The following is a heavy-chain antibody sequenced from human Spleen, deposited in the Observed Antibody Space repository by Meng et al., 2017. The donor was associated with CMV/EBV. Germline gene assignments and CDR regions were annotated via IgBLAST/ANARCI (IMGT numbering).Heavy chain of an antibody. CDR3: ARGQQQLVSLNPGLTDYYYYYGMDV. J-gene: IGHJ6*02. V-gene: IGHV1-8*01. CDR1: GYTFTSYD. Sequence: ASVKVSCKASGYTFTSYDINWVRQATGQGLEWMGWMNPNSGNTGYAQKFQGRVTMTRNTSISTAYMELSSLRSEDTAVYYCARGQQQLVSLNPGLTDYYYYYGMDVWGQGTTVTVSS. D-gene: IGHD6-13*01. CDR2: MNPNSGNT.